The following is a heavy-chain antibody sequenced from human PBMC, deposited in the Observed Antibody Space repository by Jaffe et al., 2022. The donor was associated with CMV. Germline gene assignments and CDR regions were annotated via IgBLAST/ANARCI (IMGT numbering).Heavy chain of an antibody. CDR3: AREAYGSGNPAGGYLYYGMDV. Sequence: QVQLQESGPGLVKPSETLSLSCTVSRGSVDRGGYYWSWIRQHPGKGLEWIGYIYYNGSTSYNPSLKNRVTMSVDTSKNQFSLKLNSVTAADTAVYFCAREAYGSGNPAGGYLYYGMDVWGQGTTVTVSS. CDR1: RGSVDRGGYY. V-gene: IGHV4-31*03. D-gene: IGHD3-10*01. J-gene: IGHJ6*02. CDR2: IYYNGST.